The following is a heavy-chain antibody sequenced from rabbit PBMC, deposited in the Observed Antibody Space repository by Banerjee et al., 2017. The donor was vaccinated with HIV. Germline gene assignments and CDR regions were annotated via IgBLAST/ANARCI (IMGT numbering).Heavy chain of an antibody. CDR3: ARMEAASSYYSL. D-gene: IGHD8-1*01. CDR2: VFGGSSGT. J-gene: IGHJ4*01. V-gene: IGHV1S45*01. Sequence: QEQLVESGGGLVQPEGSLTLTCTASGFSFSNSYFMCWVRQAPGKGLEWIACVFGGSSGTYYASWAKGRFTISKTSSTTVTLQMTSLTAADTATYFCARMEAASSYYSLWGQGTLVTVS. CDR1: GFSFSNSYF.